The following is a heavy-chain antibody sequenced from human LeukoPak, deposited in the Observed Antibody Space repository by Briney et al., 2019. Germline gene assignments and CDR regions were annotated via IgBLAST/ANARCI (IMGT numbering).Heavy chain of an antibody. V-gene: IGHV3-30*18. J-gene: IGHJ4*02. Sequence: GGSLRLSCAASGFTLSSYGIHWVRQAPGKGLEWVAAVSNDGSNKYYADSVKGQFTVSRDNSKSTLYLQMDSLRDEDSAVYYCAKVAVRGLNYFDYWGQGTLVTVSS. CDR2: VSNDGSNK. CDR1: GFTLSSYG. CDR3: AKVAVRGLNYFDY.